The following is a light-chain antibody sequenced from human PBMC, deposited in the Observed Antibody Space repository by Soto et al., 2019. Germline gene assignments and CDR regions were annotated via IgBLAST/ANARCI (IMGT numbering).Light chain of an antibody. CDR2: YDS. V-gene: IGLV3-21*04. CDR1: NIGSKR. CDR3: QVWDSSSGGV. J-gene: IGLJ2*01. Sequence: SYELTQPPSVPVAPGKTARITCGGNNIGSKRVHWYQQKPGQAPVLVIYYDSDRPSGIPERFSGSNSGNTATLTISRVEAGDEDDYYCQVWDSSSGGVFGGGTKLTVL.